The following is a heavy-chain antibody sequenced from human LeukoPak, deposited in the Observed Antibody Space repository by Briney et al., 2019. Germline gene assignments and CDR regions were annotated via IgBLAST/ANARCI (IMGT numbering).Heavy chain of an antibody. D-gene: IGHD3-10*02. J-gene: IGHJ6*04. CDR1: GFTFINYA. Sequence: GGSLRLSCAASGFTFINYAMSWVRQAPGKGLEWVSGISSRGVRTYYADSVKGRFTISRDNSENTLFLQMNNLRAEDTAVYYCAELGITMIGGVWGKGTTVTISS. CDR2: ISSRGVRT. CDR3: AELGITMIGGV. V-gene: IGHV3-23*01.